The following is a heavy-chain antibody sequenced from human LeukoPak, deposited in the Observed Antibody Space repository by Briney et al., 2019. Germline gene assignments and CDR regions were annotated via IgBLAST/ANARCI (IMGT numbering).Heavy chain of an antibody. Sequence: SETLSLTCTVSGGSISSSSYYWGWIRQPPGKGPEWIGNIYHTEGTNYNPSLKSRVTISVDTSKNQFSLRLTSVTAADTAIYYCAKSAGSKNAFDIWGQGTMVTVSS. J-gene: IGHJ3*02. V-gene: IGHV4-39*07. CDR1: GGSISSSSYY. CDR3: AKSAGSKNAFDI. CDR2: IYHTEGT.